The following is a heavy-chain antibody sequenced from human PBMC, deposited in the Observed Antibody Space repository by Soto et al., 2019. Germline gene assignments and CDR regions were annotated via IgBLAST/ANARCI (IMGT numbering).Heavy chain of an antibody. Sequence: GGSLRLSCAASGLTTSNAWMNWVRQAPGKGLEWVGRIKTNTEGGTTDYAAAVKGRFTVSRDDSKNTLYLQMNSLKTEDTAVYYCTTGSVEGVWGQGTTVTVSS. D-gene: IGHD2-15*01. V-gene: IGHV3-15*07. CDR1: GLTTSNAW. J-gene: IGHJ6*02. CDR2: IKTNTEGGTT. CDR3: TTGSVEGV.